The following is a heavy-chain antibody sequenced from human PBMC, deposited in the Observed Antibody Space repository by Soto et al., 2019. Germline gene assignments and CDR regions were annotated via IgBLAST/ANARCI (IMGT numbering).Heavy chain of an antibody. CDR1: GFTFSSYA. Sequence: EVQLLESGGGLVQPGGSLRLSCAASGFTFSSYAMSWVRQAPGKGLEWVSAITGSGGSTYYADSVKGRFTISRENSKNTLYLEMNSLRAEDTAVYYCAKVDIVVGGEYFQRWGQGTLVTVS. V-gene: IGHV3-23*01. CDR2: ITGSGGST. J-gene: IGHJ1*01. D-gene: IGHD2-15*01. CDR3: AKVDIVVGGEYFQR.